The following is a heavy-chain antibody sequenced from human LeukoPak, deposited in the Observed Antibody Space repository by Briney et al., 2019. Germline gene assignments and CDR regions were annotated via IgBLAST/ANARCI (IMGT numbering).Heavy chain of an antibody. V-gene: IGHV3-7*01. CDR2: IKQDGSKK. J-gene: IGHJ5*02. Sequence: PGGSLRLSCAASGFTFRSYWMSWVRQAPGKGLEWVANIKQDGSKKYYVDSVKGRFTISRDNAKNSLYLQMNSLRAEDTAVYYCARDPRPVKTGFDPWGQGTLVTVSS. CDR3: ARDPRPVKTGFDP. CDR1: GFTFRSYW.